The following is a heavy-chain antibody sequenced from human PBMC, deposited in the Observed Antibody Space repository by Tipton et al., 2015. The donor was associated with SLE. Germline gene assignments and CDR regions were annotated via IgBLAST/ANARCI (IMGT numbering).Heavy chain of an antibody. CDR1: GDSLSSGGFF. V-gene: IGHV4-61*09. CDR3: AREAGSSRYFDY. CDR2: VYSRGIT. J-gene: IGHJ4*02. D-gene: IGHD1-26*01. Sequence: TLSLTCTVSGDSLSSGGFFWSWIRQPAGKGLEWIGHVYSRGITNYNPSLKSRVTISLDTSKNQFSLRLSSVTAADTAVYYCAREAGSSRYFDYWGQGTLVTVSS.